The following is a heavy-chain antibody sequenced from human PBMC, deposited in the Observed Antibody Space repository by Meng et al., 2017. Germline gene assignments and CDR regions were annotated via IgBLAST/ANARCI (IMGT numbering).Heavy chain of an antibody. J-gene: IGHJ4*02. CDR1: GGSFPRYT. V-gene: IGHV1-69*08. Sequence: QPLRLGVGPTKSTPPGHVSLKGVGGSFPRYTIGWGRRRPGQGLGWMGRIIPILCVANDAQKCQGRDTMTADKSTSTAYMVLSRLRSEDTAVYYCARDQFYGSGSYSPFDYWGQGTLVTVSS. D-gene: IGHD3-10*01. CDR2: IIPILCVA. CDR3: ARDQFYGSGSYSPFDY.